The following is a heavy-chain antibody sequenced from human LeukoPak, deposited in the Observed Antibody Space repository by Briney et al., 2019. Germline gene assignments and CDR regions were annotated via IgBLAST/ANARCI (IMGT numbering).Heavy chain of an antibody. D-gene: IGHD2-15*01. V-gene: IGHV5-51*01. J-gene: IGHJ4*02. Sequence: GETLQISCKGSGFSFSSYWIAWVRQLPGKGLEWMGIIYPGDSDTRYSPSFQGQVTISADKSISTAYLQWSSLKASDTAIYYCARRAGSCSGGSCYSDHWGQGTLVTVSS. CDR3: ARRAGSCSGGSCYSDH. CDR2: IYPGDSDT. CDR1: GFSFSSYW.